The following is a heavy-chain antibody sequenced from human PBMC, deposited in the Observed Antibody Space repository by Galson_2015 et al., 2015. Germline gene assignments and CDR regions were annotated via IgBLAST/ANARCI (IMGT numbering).Heavy chain of an antibody. CDR2: ISYDGSNK. Sequence: SLRLSCAASGFTFSRFAIHWVRQAPGKGLEWVAVISYDGSNKYYADSVKGRFTISRDNSKNTLYLQMNSLRAEDTAVYYCARDLGSAGYFDYWAREPWSPSP. CDR3: ARDLGSAGYFDY. J-gene: IGHJ4*02. CDR1: GFTFSRFA. V-gene: IGHV3-30-3*01. D-gene: IGHD6-25*01.